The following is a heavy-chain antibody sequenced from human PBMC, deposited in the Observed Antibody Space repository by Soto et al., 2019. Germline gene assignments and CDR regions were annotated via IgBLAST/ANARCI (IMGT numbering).Heavy chain of an antibody. J-gene: IGHJ4*02. CDR3: TRERLYHGSGSYNPLSEF. CDR2: ARDKAHSYTT. V-gene: IGHV3-72*01. D-gene: IGHD3-10*01. CDR1: GFTFSDHY. Sequence: PGGSLRLSCAASGFTFSDHYMDWVRQAPGKGLEWVGRARDKAHSYTTEYAPSVKGRFTISRDDSKSIAYLQMNSLKTEDTAVYYCTRERLYHGSGSYNPLSEFWGRGTLVTVSS.